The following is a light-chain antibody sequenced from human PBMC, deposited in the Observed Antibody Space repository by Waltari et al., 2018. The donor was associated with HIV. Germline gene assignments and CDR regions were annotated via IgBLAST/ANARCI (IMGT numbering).Light chain of an antibody. CDR1: SRDVGGYNY. Sequence: QYALTQPPSASGSPGQSVTISCTGTSRDVGGYNYVSCYQQHPGKATKLLIAEVSKRPSGVPDRFSGSKSGNTASLTVSGLQAEDEADYYCSSYAGSINVLFGGGTKLAVL. CDR2: EVS. CDR3: SSYAGSINVL. V-gene: IGLV2-8*01. J-gene: IGLJ2*01.